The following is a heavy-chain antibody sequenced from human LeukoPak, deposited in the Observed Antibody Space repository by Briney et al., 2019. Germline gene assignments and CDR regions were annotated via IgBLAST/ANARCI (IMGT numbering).Heavy chain of an antibody. CDR2: IREDGSEK. CDR3: ARDLAGHYYGSGSSFDY. Sequence: QSGGSLRLSCAASGFTFSNYWMSWVRQAPGKGLEWVANIREDGSEKYYVDSVKGQFTISRDNAKNSLFLQMDSLRAEDTAVYYCARDLAGHYYGSGSSFDYWGQGTLVTVS. V-gene: IGHV3-7*01. CDR1: GFTFSNYW. D-gene: IGHD3-10*01. J-gene: IGHJ4*02.